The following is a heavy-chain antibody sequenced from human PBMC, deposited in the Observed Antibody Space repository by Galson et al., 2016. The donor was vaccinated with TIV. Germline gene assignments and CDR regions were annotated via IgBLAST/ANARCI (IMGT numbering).Heavy chain of an antibody. CDR2: IYSGGKT. CDR1: GITVSINY. V-gene: IGHV3-66*02. CDR3: ARDRVVDATYYFYYYGMDV. Sequence: SLRLSCAASGITVSINYMTWVRQAPGKGLEWVSTIYSGGKTYYSDSVKGRFTISRDNSKNTLYLQMNRLRVEDTAVYYCARDRVVDATYYFYYYGMDVWGHGTAVTVSS. J-gene: IGHJ6*02. D-gene: IGHD2-15*01.